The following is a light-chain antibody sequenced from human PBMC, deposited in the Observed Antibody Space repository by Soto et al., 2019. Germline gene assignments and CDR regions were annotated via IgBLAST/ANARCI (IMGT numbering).Light chain of an antibody. CDR2: DNN. Sequence: QSVLTQPPSVSAAPGQKVTISCSGSSSNIGNNYVSWYQQLPGTAPKLLIYDNNKRPSGIPDRFSGSKSGNTASLTISGLQAEDEADYYCCSYAGSSTWVFGGGTQLTVL. J-gene: IGLJ3*02. CDR3: CSYAGSSTWV. CDR1: SSNIGNNY. V-gene: IGLV1-51*01.